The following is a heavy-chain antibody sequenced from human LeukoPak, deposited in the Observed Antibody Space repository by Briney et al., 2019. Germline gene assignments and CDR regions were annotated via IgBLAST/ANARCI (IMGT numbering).Heavy chain of an antibody. CDR2: VSYDGSNK. CDR1: GFTFSSYS. Sequence: GRSLRLSCAASGFTFSSYSMNWVRQAPGKGLEWVAVVSYDGSNKYYADSVKGRFTISRDNSKNTLYLQMNSLRAEDTAVYYCAKDEGYCTNGVCYYFDYWGQGTLVTVSS. J-gene: IGHJ4*02. D-gene: IGHD2-8*01. CDR3: AKDEGYCTNGVCYYFDY. V-gene: IGHV3-30*18.